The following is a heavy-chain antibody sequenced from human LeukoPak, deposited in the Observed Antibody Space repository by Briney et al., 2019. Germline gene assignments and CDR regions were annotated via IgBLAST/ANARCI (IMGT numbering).Heavy chain of an antibody. D-gene: IGHD3-22*01. CDR2: INTNTGNP. CDR3: ARGIWRVVGSQDY. J-gene: IGHJ4*02. CDR1: GYTFTDYA. V-gene: IGHV7-4-1*02. Sequence: ASVKVSCKAPGYTFTDYAINWVRQAPGQGLEWMGWINTNTGNPTYAQGFTGRFVFSLDTSVSTAYLQISSLQTEDTAVYCCARGIWRVVGSQDYWGQGTLVTVSS.